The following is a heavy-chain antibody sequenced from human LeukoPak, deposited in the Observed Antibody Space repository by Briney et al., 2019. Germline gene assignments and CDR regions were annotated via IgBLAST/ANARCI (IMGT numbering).Heavy chain of an antibody. D-gene: IGHD2-15*01. V-gene: IGHV4-59*01. CDR3: AGVVATSGLSFDI. CDR1: GGSISNYY. Sequence: SETLSLTCTVSGGSISNYYWSWIRQPPGKGLEWIGYIYYSGSTNYNPSLKSRVTISVDTSKNQFSLKLSSVTAADTAVYYCAGVVATSGLSFDIWGQGTMVTVSS. CDR2: IYYSGST. J-gene: IGHJ3*02.